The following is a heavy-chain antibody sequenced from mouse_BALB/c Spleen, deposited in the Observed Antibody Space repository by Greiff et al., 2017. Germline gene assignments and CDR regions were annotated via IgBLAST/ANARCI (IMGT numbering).Heavy chain of an antibody. CDR2: INSNGGST. D-gene: IGHD1-1*01. J-gene: IGHJ4*01. CDR1: GFTFSSYY. Sequence: EVQGVESGGGLVKLGGSLKLSCAASGFTFSSYYMSWVRQTPEKRLELVAAINSNGGSTYYPDTVKGRFTISRDNAKNTLYLQMSSLKSEDTALYYCARRTTVPLYAMDYWGQGTSVTVSS. V-gene: IGHV5-6-2*01. CDR3: ARRTTVPLYAMDY.